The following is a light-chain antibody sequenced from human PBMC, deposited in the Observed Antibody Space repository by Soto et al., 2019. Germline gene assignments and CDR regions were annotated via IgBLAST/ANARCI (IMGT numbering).Light chain of an antibody. J-gene: IGKJ5*01. CDR3: QQSFSTPYT. Sequence: DSQMTQSPSSLSASVGDSVTIPCRASQRINKYLNWYQQRSGRAPRLLIHTASSLHSGVPSRFSGSGSGSDFTLTISSLQPEDFATYFCQQSFSTPYTFGQGTRLEIK. V-gene: IGKV1-39*01. CDR1: QRINKY. CDR2: TAS.